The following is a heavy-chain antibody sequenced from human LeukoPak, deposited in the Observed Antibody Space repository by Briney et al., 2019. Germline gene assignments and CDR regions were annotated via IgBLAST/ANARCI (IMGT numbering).Heavy chain of an antibody. CDR3: AREKTAEVIAVTGTFDY. CDR1: GFIFRSYG. Sequence: GGSLRLSCVASGFIFRSYGMNWVRQAPGKGLEWVATIKPDGSAQYYVDSVKGRFTISRDNAKNSLYLQMNSLRAEDTAVYYCAREKTAEVIAVTGTFDYWGQGTLVTVSS. D-gene: IGHD6-19*01. CDR2: IKPDGSAQ. J-gene: IGHJ4*02. V-gene: IGHV3-7*01.